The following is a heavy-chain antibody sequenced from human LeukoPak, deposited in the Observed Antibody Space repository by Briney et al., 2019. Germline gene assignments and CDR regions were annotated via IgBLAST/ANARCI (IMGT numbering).Heavy chain of an antibody. V-gene: IGHV1-8*01. CDR1: GYTFTSYD. Sequence: ASVKVSCKASGYTFTSYDINWVRQAPGQGLEWMGWMNPNSGNTVYAQKFQGRVTMTRNTSISTAYMELSSLRSEDTAVYYCARSRILSSIAVAGASWFDPWGQGTLVTVSS. D-gene: IGHD6-19*01. J-gene: IGHJ5*02. CDR3: ARSRILSSIAVAGASWFDP. CDR2: MNPNSGNT.